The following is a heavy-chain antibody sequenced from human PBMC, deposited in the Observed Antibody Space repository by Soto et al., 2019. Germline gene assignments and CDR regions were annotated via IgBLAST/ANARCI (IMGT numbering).Heavy chain of an antibody. Sequence: EVQLVESGGGLVKPGGSLRLSCAASGFTFSTYSMNWVRQAPGKGLEWVSSISSSSGYIYYADSVKGRFTISRDAAKNSLSLQMNSLRAEDTAVYYCARVRSYSYGKGYGMDVWGQGTTVTVSS. CDR2: ISSSSGYI. J-gene: IGHJ6*02. D-gene: IGHD5-18*01. CDR3: ARVRSYSYGKGYGMDV. CDR1: GFTFSTYS. V-gene: IGHV3-21*01.